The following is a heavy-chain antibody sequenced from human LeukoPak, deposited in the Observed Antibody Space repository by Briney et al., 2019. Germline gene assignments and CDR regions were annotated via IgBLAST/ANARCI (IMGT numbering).Heavy chain of an antibody. CDR3: ARGRLVVVAATIHYYYGMDV. J-gene: IGHJ6*02. CDR2: INHSGST. V-gene: IGHV4-34*01. CDR1: GGSFSGYY. D-gene: IGHD2-15*01. Sequence: PSETLSLTCAVYGGSFSGYYWSWIRQPPGKGLEWIGEINHSGSTNYNPSLKSRVTISVDTSKNQFSLKLSSVTAADTAVYYCARGRLVVVAATIHYYYGMDVWGQGTTVTVSS.